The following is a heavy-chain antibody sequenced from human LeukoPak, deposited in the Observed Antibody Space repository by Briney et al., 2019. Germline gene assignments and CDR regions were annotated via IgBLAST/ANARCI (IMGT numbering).Heavy chain of an antibody. CDR2: ISGSGGST. D-gene: IGHD3-10*01. J-gene: IGHJ4*02. V-gene: IGHV3-23*01. Sequence: GGSLRLSCAASGFTFSSYAMSWVRQAPGKGLEWVSAISGSGGSTYYADSVKGRFTSSRDNSKNTRYLQMNSLRAEYTAVYYCAKGRSGSGSYYFDYWGQGTLVTVSS. CDR1: GFTFSSYA. CDR3: AKGRSGSGSYYFDY.